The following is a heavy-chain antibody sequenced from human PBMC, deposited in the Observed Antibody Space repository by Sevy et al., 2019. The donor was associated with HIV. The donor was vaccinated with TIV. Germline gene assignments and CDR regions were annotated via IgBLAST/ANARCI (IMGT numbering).Heavy chain of an antibody. D-gene: IGHD3-10*01. J-gene: IGHJ4*02. CDR2: ISGSGGST. CDR3: GKGYGSGSAPDY. CDR1: GFIFNSYA. V-gene: IGHV3-23*01. Sequence: GGSLRLSCAASGFIFNSYAMSWVRQAPGKGLEWVSSISGSGGSTYYADSIKGRFTISRDNFRKMMDLQVNTLRAEDTAVYYCGKGYGSGSAPDYWGQGTLVTVSS.